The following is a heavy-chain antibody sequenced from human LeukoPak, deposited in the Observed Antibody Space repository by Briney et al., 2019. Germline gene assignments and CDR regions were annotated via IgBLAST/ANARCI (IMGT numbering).Heavy chain of an antibody. CDR2: IIPIFGTA. V-gene: IGHV1-69*05. CDR3: AREVVIATYYYMDV. CDR1: GGTFSSYA. D-gene: IGHD2-21*01. J-gene: IGHJ6*03. Sequence: SVKVPCKASGGTFSSYAISWVRQAPGQGLEWMGGIIPIFGTANYAQKFQGRVTITTDESTSTAYMELSSLRSEDTAVYYCAREVVIATYYYMDVWGKGTTVTVSS.